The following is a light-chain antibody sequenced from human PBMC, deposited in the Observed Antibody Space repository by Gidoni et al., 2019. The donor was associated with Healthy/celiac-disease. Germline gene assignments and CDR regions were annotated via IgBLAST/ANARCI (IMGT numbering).Light chain of an antibody. V-gene: IGKV1-39*01. CDR3: QHCYSTRT. CDR1: QSISSY. CDR2: AAS. Sequence: DIQMTQAPSSLSASVGDRVTITCRASQSISSYLYWYQQKPGKAPKLLVYAASSLQSGVPSRFSGSASGTDFTLTISSLQPEYFATYYCQHCYSTRTFXGXTKVEIK. J-gene: IGKJ4*01.